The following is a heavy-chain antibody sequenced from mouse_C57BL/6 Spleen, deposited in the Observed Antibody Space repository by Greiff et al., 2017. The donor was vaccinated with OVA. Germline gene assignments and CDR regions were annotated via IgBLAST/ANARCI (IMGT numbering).Heavy chain of an antibody. V-gene: IGHV7-1*01. CDR2: SRNKANDYTT. D-gene: IGHD1-1*01. CDR1: GFTFSDFY. Sequence: EVKLMDSGGGLVQSGRSLRLSCATSGFTFSDFYMEWVRQAPGKGLEWIAASRNKANDYTTEYSASVKGRFIVSRDTSQSILYLQMNALRAEDTAIYYCARDPNYYGSRGYFDVWGTGTTVTVSS. CDR3: ARDPNYYGSRGYFDV. J-gene: IGHJ1*03.